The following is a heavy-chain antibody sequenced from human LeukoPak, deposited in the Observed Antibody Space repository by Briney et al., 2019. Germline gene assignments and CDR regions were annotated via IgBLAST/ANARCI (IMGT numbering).Heavy chain of an antibody. CDR2: ISSSGSTI. D-gene: IGHD6-19*01. CDR1: GFTFSSYE. J-gene: IGHJ4*02. V-gene: IGHV3-48*03. CDR3: ARHRKVSGRYFDY. Sequence: PGGSLRLSCAASGFTFSSYEMNWVRQAPGKRLEWVSYISSSGSTIYYADSVKGRFTISRDNAKNSLYLQMNSLRAEDTAVYYCARHRKVSGRYFDYWGQGTLVTVSS.